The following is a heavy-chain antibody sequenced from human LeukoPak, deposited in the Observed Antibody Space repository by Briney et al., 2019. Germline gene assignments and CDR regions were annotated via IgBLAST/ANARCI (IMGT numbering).Heavy chain of an antibody. Sequence: GGSLRLSCAASGFTFSSYEMNWVRQAPGKGLEWISYISRGGSTIYYADSVKGRFTISRDNAKNSLYLQMNSLRAEDTAVYYCARDYDSSGYPTFDYWGQGTLITVSS. J-gene: IGHJ4*02. CDR2: ISRGGSTI. CDR3: ARDYDSSGYPTFDY. V-gene: IGHV3-48*03. D-gene: IGHD3-22*01. CDR1: GFTFSSYE.